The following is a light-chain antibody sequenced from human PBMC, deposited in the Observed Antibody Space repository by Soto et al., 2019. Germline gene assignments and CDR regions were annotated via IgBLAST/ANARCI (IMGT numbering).Light chain of an antibody. CDR1: QSIASY. CDR3: QPSFSDPVT. J-gene: IGKJ2*01. CDR2: SAS. V-gene: IGKV1-39*01. Sequence: DIQMTQSPSSLSASVGNRVTITCRSSQSIASYLNWYQQKPGKAPNLLIYSASSLQSGVPSTFSGSGSGTDFTLTISSLQPEDFATYYCQPSFSDPVTFGQGHKLAIK.